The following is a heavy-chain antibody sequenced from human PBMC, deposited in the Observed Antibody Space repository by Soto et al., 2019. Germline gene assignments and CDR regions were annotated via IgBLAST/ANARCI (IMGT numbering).Heavy chain of an antibody. CDR3: AKDTLWFGYYFDY. CDR1: GFTFSSYG. D-gene: IGHD3-10*01. CDR2: ISYDGSNK. V-gene: IGHV3-30*18. J-gene: IGHJ4*02. Sequence: QVQLVESGGGVVQPGRSLRLSCAASGFTFSSYGMHWVRQAPGKGLEWVAVISYDGSNKYYADSVKGRFTISRDNSKNTLYLQMNSLRAEDTAVYYCAKDTLWFGYYFDYWGQGTLVTVSS.